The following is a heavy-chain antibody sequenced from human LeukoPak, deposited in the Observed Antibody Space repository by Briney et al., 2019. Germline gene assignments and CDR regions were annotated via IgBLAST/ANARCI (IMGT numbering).Heavy chain of an antibody. V-gene: IGHV1-18*04. CDR2: ISAYDGNT. D-gene: IGHD2-2*01. J-gene: IGHJ4*02. Sequence: GASVKVSCKASGYTFTSYGISWVRQAPGQGLEWMGWISAYDGNTNYAQKLQGRVTMTTDTSTSTAYMELRSLRSDDTAVYYCARDSLEYCRSTSCSIPHYWGQGTLVTVSS. CDR1: GYTFTSYG. CDR3: ARDSLEYCRSTSCSIPHY.